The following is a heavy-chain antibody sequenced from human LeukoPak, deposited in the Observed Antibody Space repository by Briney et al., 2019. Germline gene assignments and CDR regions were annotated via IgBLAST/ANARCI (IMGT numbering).Heavy chain of an antibody. CDR2: IKQDGSDK. V-gene: IGHV3-7*03. CDR3: AKDISGSGSYYNSQFDY. Sequence: GGSLRLSCAASGFTFTKYWMTWVRQAPGKGLEWVGNIKQDGSDKNYMDSVKGRFTISRDNAKNSLYLQMNSLRAEDTALYYYAKDISGSGSYYNSQFDYWGQGTLVTVSS. D-gene: IGHD3-10*01. CDR1: GFTFTKYW. J-gene: IGHJ4*02.